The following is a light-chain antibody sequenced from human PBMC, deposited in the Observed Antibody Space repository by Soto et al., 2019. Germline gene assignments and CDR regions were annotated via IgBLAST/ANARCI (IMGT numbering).Light chain of an antibody. CDR1: QSVTSTY. CDR2: GAS. CDR3: QYYGSSPT. Sequence: EFVLTQSPGTLSLSPGERAILSCRASQSVTSTYIAWYQQKPGQAPRLLIYGASSRATGIPDRFSGSGSGTDFTLTISRLEAEDFAVYYCQYYGSSPTFGGGTKVEIK. V-gene: IGKV3-20*01. J-gene: IGKJ4*01.